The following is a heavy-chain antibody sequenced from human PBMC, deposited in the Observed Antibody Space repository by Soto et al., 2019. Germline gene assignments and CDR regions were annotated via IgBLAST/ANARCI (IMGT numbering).Heavy chain of an antibody. J-gene: IGHJ4*02. CDR2: IDPESGGT. Sequence: QLVQSGDEVKKPGASVKVSCKTSGPTFIAYYIHCVRLAPGQGVEWMGWIDPESGGTTYEHKFLGRVTMTRDVSINTAYMDLNRLTSDDTAVYYCARVSVDVPEWGQGPILTVSS. D-gene: IGHD5-12*01. V-gene: IGHV1-2*07. CDR3: ARVSVDVPE. CDR1: GPTFIAYY.